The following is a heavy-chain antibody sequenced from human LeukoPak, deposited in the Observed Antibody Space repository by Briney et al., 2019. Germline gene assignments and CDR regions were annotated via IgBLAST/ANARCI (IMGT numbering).Heavy chain of an antibody. CDR1: GFTFSSYS. CDR3: ARGDDFWGDRDAFDI. V-gene: IGHV3-21*01. CDR2: INTDGRYK. J-gene: IGHJ3*02. Sequence: GGSLRLSCAASGFTFSSYSMHWVRQTPGEGLEWVSSINTDGRYKLYADSVKGRFTISRDDAKNSLYLQMNSLRVEDTALYYCARGDDFWGDRDAFDIWGQGTMVTVSS. D-gene: IGHD3-3*01.